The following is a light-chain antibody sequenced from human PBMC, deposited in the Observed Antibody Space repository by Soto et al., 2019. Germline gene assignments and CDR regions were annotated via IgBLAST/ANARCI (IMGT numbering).Light chain of an antibody. CDR1: SSDVAGYNY. Sequence: QSALTQPASVSGSPGQSITISCTGTSSDVAGYNYVSWYQQHPDKAPKLMIYEVSNRPSGVSNRFSGSKSGNTASLTISGRLAEDEADYYCSSYTSSSTVVFGGGTKVTVL. CDR3: SSYTSSSTVV. CDR2: EVS. J-gene: IGLJ2*01. V-gene: IGLV2-14*01.